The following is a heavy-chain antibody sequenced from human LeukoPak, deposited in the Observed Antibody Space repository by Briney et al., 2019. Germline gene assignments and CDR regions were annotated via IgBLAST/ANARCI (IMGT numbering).Heavy chain of an antibody. D-gene: IGHD1-1*01. Sequence: ASVKVSCKASGYTFTGYYMHWVRQAPGQGLEWMGWINPNSGGTNYAQKFQGRVTMTRDTSISTAYMELSRLRSDDTAVYYCAREGTLMVHGCYFDYWGQGTLVTVSS. J-gene: IGHJ4*02. CDR2: INPNSGGT. V-gene: IGHV1-2*02. CDR3: AREGTLMVHGCYFDY. CDR1: GYTFTGYY.